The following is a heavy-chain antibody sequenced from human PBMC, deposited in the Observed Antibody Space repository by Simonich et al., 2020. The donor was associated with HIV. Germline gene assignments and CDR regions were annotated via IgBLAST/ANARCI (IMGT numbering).Heavy chain of an antibody. CDR3: ARLTAAGGSNQLDY. D-gene: IGHD6-13*01. Sequence: QVQLQQWGAGLLKPSETLSLTCAVYGASFSGYYWSWIRQPPGKGLEWIGEINHSGSTNDNPSLKSRVTVSVDTSKSQFSLKLRSVTAADTAVYYCARLTAAGGSNQLDYWGQGTLVTVSS. V-gene: IGHV4-34*01. CDR2: INHSGST. CDR1: GASFSGYY. J-gene: IGHJ4*02.